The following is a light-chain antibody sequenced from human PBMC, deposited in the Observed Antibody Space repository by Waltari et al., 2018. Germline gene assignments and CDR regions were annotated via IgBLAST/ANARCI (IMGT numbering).Light chain of an antibody. J-gene: IGLJ2*01. CDR2: AAN. CDR1: TRDVGSYCL. V-gene: IGLV2-23*01. CDR3: CSYAGSSTLI. Sequence: QSALTQPASVSGSPGQSITISCTVTTRDVGSYCLVSWYLHYPGKVPKLIVYAANQRPSGVSSRFSGSKSGNTASLTISGLQAEDEADYYCCSYAGSSTLIFGGGTKVTVL.